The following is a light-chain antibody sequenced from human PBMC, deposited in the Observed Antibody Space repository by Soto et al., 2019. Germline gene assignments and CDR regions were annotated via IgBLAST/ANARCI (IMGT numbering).Light chain of an antibody. CDR2: AAS. V-gene: IGKV1-27*01. CDR1: QGIRNS. J-gene: IGKJ5*01. Sequence: DIQVTQSPSSLSASVGDRVTITCRASQGIRNSLAWYQQKPGKIPNLLIYAASTLQSGVPSRFSGSGSGTEFTLTISSLQSEDFAVYYCHQYNNWRTFGQGTRLEIK. CDR3: HQYNNWRT.